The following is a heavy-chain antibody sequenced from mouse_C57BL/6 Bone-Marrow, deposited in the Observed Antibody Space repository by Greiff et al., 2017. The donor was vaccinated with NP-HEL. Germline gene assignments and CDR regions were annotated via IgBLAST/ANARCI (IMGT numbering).Heavy chain of an antibody. V-gene: IGHV3-8*01. J-gene: IGHJ1*03. CDR1: GYSITSDY. Sequence: EVQLQQSGPGLAKPSQTLSLTCSVTGYSITSDYWNWIRKFPGNKLEYMGYISYSGSTYYNPSLKSRISRTRDTSKNQYYLQLNSVTTEDTATYYCARYYGSSSEGYWYFDVWGTGTTVTVSS. CDR3: ARYYGSSSEGYWYFDV. CDR2: ISYSGST. D-gene: IGHD1-1*01.